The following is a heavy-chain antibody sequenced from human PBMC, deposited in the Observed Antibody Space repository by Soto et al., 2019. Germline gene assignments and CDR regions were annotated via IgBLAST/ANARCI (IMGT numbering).Heavy chain of an antibody. CDR2: FDPEDGET. CDR3: AAWPTIAARWFDP. Sequence: GASVKVSCKVSGYTLTELSMHWVRRAPGKGLEWRGGFDPEDGETICAQKFQGRVTMTEDTSTDTAYMELSSLRSEDTAVYYCAAWPTIAARWFDPWGQGTLVTVSS. D-gene: IGHD6-6*01. CDR1: GYTLTELS. J-gene: IGHJ5*02. V-gene: IGHV1-24*01.